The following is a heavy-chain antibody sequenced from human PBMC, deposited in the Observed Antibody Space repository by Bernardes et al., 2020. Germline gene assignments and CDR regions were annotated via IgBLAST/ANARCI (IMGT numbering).Heavy chain of an antibody. V-gene: IGHV3-74*01. Sequence: GGFLSPSRSASGFTLRRHRMHWVRPAPGKGLVWVSRINTSGRSTSDADSVKGRFTISRDNAKNTLYLQMNSLRAEDTAMYYCARVGYSAQSWWTGANFDLWGQGTLVTVSS. D-gene: IGHD5-12*01. CDR3: ARVGYSAQSWWTGANFDL. CDR2: INTSGRST. J-gene: IGHJ4*02. CDR1: GFTLRRHR.